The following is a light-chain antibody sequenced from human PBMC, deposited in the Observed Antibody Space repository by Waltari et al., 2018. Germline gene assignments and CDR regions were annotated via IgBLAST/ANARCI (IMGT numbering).Light chain of an antibody. CDR3: QSYDTRDHGV. V-gene: IGLV6-57*02. CDR1: GGSRASNN. CDR2: EID. J-gene: IGLJ3*02. Sequence: NFMLTTQHSVSEYPGKTVTIPCTGSGGSRASNNVPWSQPRPDSAPTTVIYEIDLRRSWVHDRCSAYIDRSSNSASLTISGLKTEDEADYYCQSYDTRDHGVFGGGTKLTVL.